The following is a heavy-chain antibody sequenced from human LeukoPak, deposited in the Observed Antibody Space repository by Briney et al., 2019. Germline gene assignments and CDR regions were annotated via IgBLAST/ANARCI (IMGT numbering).Heavy chain of an antibody. CDR1: GFIVSSNY. CDR2: IYNDGRT. V-gene: IGHV3-53*01. Sequence: GGSLRLSCAASGFIVSSNYMSRVRQAPGKGLEWVSVIYNDGRTYYADSVKGRFTISRDNSKNTLYLQMNSLRADDTAMYYCARDPSGYSNAFDIWGQGTMVTVSS. D-gene: IGHD3-22*01. CDR3: ARDPSGYSNAFDI. J-gene: IGHJ3*02.